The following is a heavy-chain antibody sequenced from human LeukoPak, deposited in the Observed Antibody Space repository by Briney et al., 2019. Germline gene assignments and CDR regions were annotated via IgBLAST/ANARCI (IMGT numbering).Heavy chain of an antibody. Sequence: SETLSLTCTVSGGSISSGDYYWSWLRQPPGKGLEWIVCIYYSGSTYYNPSLKSRVTISVDTSKNQFSLKLSSVTAADTAVYYCARVVGSGYVRRLDYFDYWGQGTLVTVSS. D-gene: IGHD3-22*01. CDR2: IYYSGST. CDR1: GGSISSGDYY. V-gene: IGHV4-30-4*01. J-gene: IGHJ4*02. CDR3: ARVVGSGYVRRLDYFDY.